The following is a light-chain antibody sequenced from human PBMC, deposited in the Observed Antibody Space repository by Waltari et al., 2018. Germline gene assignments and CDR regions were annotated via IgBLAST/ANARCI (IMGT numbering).Light chain of an antibody. CDR3: QQYNSYEWT. V-gene: IGKV1-5*03. CDR2: KAS. CDR1: QDISHY. J-gene: IGKJ1*01. Sequence: DIQVTQSPSSLSASVGDRVTITCQASQDISHYLNWYQQKPGKAPKLLIYKASSLESGVPSRFSGSGSGTEFTLTISSLQPDDFATYYCQQYNSYEWTFGQGTKVAIK.